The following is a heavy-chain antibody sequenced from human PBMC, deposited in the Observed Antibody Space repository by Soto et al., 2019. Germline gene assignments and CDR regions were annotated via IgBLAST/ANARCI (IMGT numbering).Heavy chain of an antibody. J-gene: IGHJ4*02. CDR3: AASGPYSSGWFDY. D-gene: IGHD6-19*01. V-gene: IGHV3-74*01. Sequence: PGGSLRLSCAASGFTFSSYWMHWVRQAPGKGLVWVSRINSDGSSTSYADSVKGRFTISRDNAKNTLYLQMNSLRAEDTAVYYCAASGPYSSGWFDYWGQGTLVTVSS. CDR2: INSDGSST. CDR1: GFTFSSYW.